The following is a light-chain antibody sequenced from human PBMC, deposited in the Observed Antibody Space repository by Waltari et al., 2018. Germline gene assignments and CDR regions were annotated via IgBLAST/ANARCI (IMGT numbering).Light chain of an antibody. Sequence: QSALTQPASVSGSPGQSITISCTGTSSDVGFYNYVSWYQQHPGKAPKPMISDVSERPSGVSNRLSGSKSGNTASLTISGLQAEDEADYYCNSYAGSSSWVFGGGTKLTVL. V-gene: IGLV2-14*03. CDR1: SSDVGFYNY. J-gene: IGLJ3*02. CDR3: NSYAGSSSWV. CDR2: DVS.